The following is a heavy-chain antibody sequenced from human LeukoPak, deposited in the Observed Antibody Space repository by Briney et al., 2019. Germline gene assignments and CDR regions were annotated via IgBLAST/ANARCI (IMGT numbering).Heavy chain of an antibody. V-gene: IGHV3-21*01. CDR2: ISSSSSYI. D-gene: IGHD4-17*01. Sequence: PGGSLRLSCAASGFTFSSYSMNWVRQAPGKGLEWVSSISSSSSYIYYADSVKGRFTISRDNAKNSLYLQMNSLRAEDTAVYYCARDLSYGDYLSNYWGQGTLVTVSS. CDR1: GFTFSSYS. CDR3: ARDLSYGDYLSNY. J-gene: IGHJ4*02.